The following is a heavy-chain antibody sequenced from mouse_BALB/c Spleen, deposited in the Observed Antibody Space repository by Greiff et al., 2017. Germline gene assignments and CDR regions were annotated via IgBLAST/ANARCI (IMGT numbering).Heavy chain of an antibody. CDR3: ARDTTVVATGAMDY. J-gene: IGHJ4*01. V-gene: IGHV5-4*02. D-gene: IGHD1-1*01. Sequence: EVKLMESGGGLVKPGGSLKLSCAASGFTFSDYYMYWVRQTPEKRLEWVATISDGGSYTYYPDSVKGRFTISRDNAKNNLYLQMSSLKSEDTAMYYCARDTTVVATGAMDYWGQGTSVTVSS. CDR1: GFTFSDYY. CDR2: ISDGGSYT.